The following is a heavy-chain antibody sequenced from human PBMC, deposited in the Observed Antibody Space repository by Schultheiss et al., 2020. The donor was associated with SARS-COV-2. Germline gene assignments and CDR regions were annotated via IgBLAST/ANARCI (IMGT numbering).Heavy chain of an antibody. CDR3: ARDQKGYGSTWDY. Sequence: GGSLRLSCAASGFTFSSYGMHWVRQAPGKGLEWVAVIWYDGSNKYYVDSVKGRFTISRDNAKNSLYLQMNSLRAEDTAVYYCARDQKGYGSTWDYWGQGTLVTVSS. J-gene: IGHJ4*02. CDR1: GFTFSSYG. D-gene: IGHD2-2*01. CDR2: IWYDGSNK. V-gene: IGHV3-33*01.